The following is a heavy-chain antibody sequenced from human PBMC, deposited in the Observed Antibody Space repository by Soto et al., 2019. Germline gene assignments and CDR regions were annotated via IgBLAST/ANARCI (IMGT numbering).Heavy chain of an antibody. CDR2: IYYSENT. CDR3: ATHPPYGPLDH. V-gene: IGHV4-59*04. J-gene: IGHJ4*02. D-gene: IGHD4-17*01. CDR1: GGSISSYC. Sequence: SETLSLTCPVSGGSISSYCWSWIRQPPGKGLEWIGNIYYSENTYYNPSLKSRVTISVDTSKNQFSLRLTSVTAADTAVYYCATHPPYGPLDHWGQGTLVTVSS.